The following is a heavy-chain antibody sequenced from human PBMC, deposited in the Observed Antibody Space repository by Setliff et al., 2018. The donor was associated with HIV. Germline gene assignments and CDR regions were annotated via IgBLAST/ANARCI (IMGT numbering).Heavy chain of an antibody. CDR1: GYIFSTSG. J-gene: IGHJ4*02. Sequence: ASVKVSCKASGYIFSTSGISWVRQAPGQGLEWMGWINIKNGNTNYGQKLQGRVTITADESTSTVYMELSGLTSDDTAIYYCARDVSAEMYSTRLDYWGQGTLVTAPQ. CDR3: ARDVSAEMYSTRLDY. V-gene: IGHV1-18*01. CDR2: INIKNGNT. D-gene: IGHD2-21*01.